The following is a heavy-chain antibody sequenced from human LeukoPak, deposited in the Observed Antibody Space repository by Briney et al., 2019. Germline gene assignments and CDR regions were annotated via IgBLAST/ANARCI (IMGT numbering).Heavy chain of an antibody. CDR3: AKAYGNTYAFDF. CDR1: GFTFSSYS. V-gene: IGHV3-48*04. J-gene: IGHJ4*02. CDR2: ISSSGSTI. D-gene: IGHD3-16*01. Sequence: GGSLRLSCAASGFTFSSYSMNWVRQAPGKGLEWITYISSSGSTINYADSVKGRFTISRDNSKNTVFLQMNSLRAEDTAVYYCAKAYGNTYAFDFWGQGTLVTVSS.